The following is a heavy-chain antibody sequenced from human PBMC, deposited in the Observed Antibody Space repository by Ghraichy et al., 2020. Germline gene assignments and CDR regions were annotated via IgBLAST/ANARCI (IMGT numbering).Heavy chain of an antibody. CDR1: GFTFSRYG. Sequence: LSLPCVASGFTFSRYGLHWVRQAPGKGLEWVALVSPDGKTKFYADSVKGRFTISRDNFESPLFLQMKRLTSEDTGMYYCAKGEGGSPDYWGQGTLVIVSP. CDR3: AKGEGGSPDY. CDR2: VSPDGKTK. V-gene: IGHV3-30*18. J-gene: IGHJ4*02. D-gene: IGHD1-26*01.